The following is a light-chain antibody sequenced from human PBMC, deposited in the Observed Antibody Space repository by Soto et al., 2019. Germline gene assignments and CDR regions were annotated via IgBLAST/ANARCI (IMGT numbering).Light chain of an antibody. V-gene: IGKV1-33*01. CDR2: DAS. Sequence: DIQMTQSPSSLSASVGDRVTITCQASQDISNYLNWYQQKPGKAPKLLIYDASNLETGVPSRFSGSGSGTDFTFTISSLQPEDIATYFCQQYDTLLTFGGGTKVEIK. CDR1: QDISNY. J-gene: IGKJ4*01. CDR3: QQYDTLLT.